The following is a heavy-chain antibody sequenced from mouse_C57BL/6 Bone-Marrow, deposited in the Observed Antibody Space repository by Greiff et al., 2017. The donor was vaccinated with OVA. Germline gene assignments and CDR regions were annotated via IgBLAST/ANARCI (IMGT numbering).Heavy chain of an antibody. Sequence: QVQLQQPGAELVRPGTSVKLSCKASGYTFTSYWMHWVKQRPGQGLEWIGVIDPSDSYTNYNQKFKGKATLTVDTSSSTAYMQLSSLTSEDSAVYYCARPAGTPHYYAMDYWGQGTSVTVSS. J-gene: IGHJ4*01. CDR3: ARPAGTPHYYAMDY. CDR2: IDPSDSYT. V-gene: IGHV1-59*01. CDR1: GYTFTSYW. D-gene: IGHD1-1*01.